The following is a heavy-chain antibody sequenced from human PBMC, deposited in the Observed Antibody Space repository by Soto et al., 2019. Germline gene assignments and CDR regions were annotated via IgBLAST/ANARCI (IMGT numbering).Heavy chain of an antibody. CDR2: IDPNDSQT. J-gene: IGHJ4*02. CDR3: ARHAGNSWKGDYFDY. V-gene: IGHV5-51*01. D-gene: IGHD6-13*01. CDR1: GYSFSSSW. Sequence: GESLKISFQASGYSFSSSWIGWVLQMPGKGLEWMGIIDPNDSQTRYSPSFQGQVTISADKSIDTAYLQWSSLKTSDTAMYYCARHAGNSWKGDYFDYWGQGALVTVSS.